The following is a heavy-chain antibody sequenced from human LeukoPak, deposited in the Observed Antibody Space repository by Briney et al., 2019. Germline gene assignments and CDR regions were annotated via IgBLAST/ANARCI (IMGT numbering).Heavy chain of an antibody. Sequence: GGSLRLSCAASGFTFSSYAMSWVRQAPGKGLEWVSAISGSGGSTYYADSVKGRFTISRDNSKNTLYLQMNSLRGEDTAVYYCAKVNGGAYYYGSGSYSDYYYGMDVWGQGTTVTVSS. D-gene: IGHD3-10*01. CDR1: GFTFSSYA. CDR2: ISGSGGST. J-gene: IGHJ6*02. CDR3: AKVNGGAYYYGSGSYSDYYYGMDV. V-gene: IGHV3-23*01.